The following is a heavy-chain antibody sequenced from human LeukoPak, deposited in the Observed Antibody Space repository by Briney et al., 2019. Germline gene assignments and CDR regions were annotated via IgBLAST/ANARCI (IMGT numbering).Heavy chain of an antibody. J-gene: IGHJ4*02. CDR2: IAGGDEST. D-gene: IGHD1-1*01. Sequence: GGSLRLSCAISGFIFNTNGMNWVRQSPGRGLEWLATIAGGDESTYYADSVKGRFAISRDNSKNTVFLHMNSLRVEDTAVYYCARGVYWSLDYWGQGTPVTVSS. CDR3: ARGVYWSLDY. CDR1: GFIFNTNG. V-gene: IGHV3-23*01.